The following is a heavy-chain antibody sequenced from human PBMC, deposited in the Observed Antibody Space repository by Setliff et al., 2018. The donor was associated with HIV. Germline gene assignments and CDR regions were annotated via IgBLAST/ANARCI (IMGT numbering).Heavy chain of an antibody. D-gene: IGHD3-3*01. CDR1: GFTFSSYA. CDR3: ARDLESFWSGYYSN. J-gene: IGHJ4*02. V-gene: IGHV3-30*04. Sequence: PGESLKISCAASGFTFSSYAMHWVRQAPGKGLEWVAVISYDGRNKYYADSVKGRFTISRDNSKNTLYMQMNSLRAEDTAVYYCARDLESFWSGYYSNWGQGSPVTVSS. CDR2: ISYDGRNK.